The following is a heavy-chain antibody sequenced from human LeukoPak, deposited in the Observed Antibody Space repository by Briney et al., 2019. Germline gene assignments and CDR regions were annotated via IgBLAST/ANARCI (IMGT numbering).Heavy chain of an antibody. CDR3: ARNYGDQYYFDY. CDR2: ISSSSSTI. J-gene: IGHJ4*02. V-gene: IGHV3-48*01. Sequence: GGPRSPPVAPPGFTSSTYTMTWVGQPPGKGLRWVSYISSSSSTIYYADSVKGRFTISRDNAKNSLYLQMNSLRAEDTAVYYCARNYGDQYYFDYWGQGTLATVSS. CDR1: GFTSSTYT. D-gene: IGHD4-17*01.